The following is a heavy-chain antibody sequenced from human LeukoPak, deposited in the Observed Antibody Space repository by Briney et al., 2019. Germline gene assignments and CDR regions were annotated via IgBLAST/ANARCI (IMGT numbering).Heavy chain of an antibody. CDR3: ARDSGYGDFGSDY. CDR1: GYTFTGYS. D-gene: IGHD4-17*01. Sequence: ASVKVSCKASGYTFTGYSVHWVRQAPGQGLEWMGWINPDSGGSNFAQNFQGRVTMTRDTFISTAYMGLSRLRSDDTAGYYCARDSGYGDFGSDYWGQGTLVTVSS. V-gene: IGHV1-2*02. J-gene: IGHJ4*02. CDR2: INPDSGGS.